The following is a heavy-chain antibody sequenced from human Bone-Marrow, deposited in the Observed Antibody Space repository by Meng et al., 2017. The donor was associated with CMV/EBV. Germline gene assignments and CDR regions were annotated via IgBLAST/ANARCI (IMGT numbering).Heavy chain of an antibody. Sequence: ESLKITCAASGFTFSTYTMSWVRQASGKGLEWIGYIYYSGSTNYNPSLKSRVTISVDTSKNQFSLKLSSVTAADTAVYYCARDRAGSTSWGYYYYGMDVCGQGNTVTVYS. V-gene: IGHV4-59*01. CDR2: IYYSGST. D-gene: IGHD2-2*01. CDR1: GFTFSTYT. J-gene: IGHJ6*02. CDR3: ARDRAGSTSWGYYYYGMDV.